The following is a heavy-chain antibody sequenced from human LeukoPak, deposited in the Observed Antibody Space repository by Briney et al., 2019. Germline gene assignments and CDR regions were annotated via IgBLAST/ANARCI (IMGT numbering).Heavy chain of an antibody. CDR2: IYTSGST. CDR1: RGSISSGSYY. D-gene: IGHD6-19*01. CDR3: ARASGAYSSGWYGELDWFDP. J-gene: IGHJ5*02. Sequence: SETLSLTCTVSRGSISSGSYYWSWIRQPAGKGLEWIGRIYTSGSTNYNPSLKSRVTISVDTSKNQFSLKLSSVTTADTAVYYCARASGAYSSGWYGELDWFDPWGQGTLVTVSS. V-gene: IGHV4-61*02.